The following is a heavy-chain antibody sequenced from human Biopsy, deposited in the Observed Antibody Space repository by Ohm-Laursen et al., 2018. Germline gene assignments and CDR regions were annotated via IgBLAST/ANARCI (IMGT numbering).Heavy chain of an antibody. CDR3: ARGMRSSGWPYFDS. V-gene: IGHV4-61*01. J-gene: IGHJ4*02. CDR1: GDSVSSGSFY. CDR2: IYDRGSTA. D-gene: IGHD6-19*01. Sequence: SQTLSLICTASGDSVSSGSFYWTWIRQPPGQGLEYIGYIYDRGSTANYNPSLESRVTMSVDMPKNQLSLKLSSVTAADTAIYYCARGMRSSGWPYFDSWGQGTLVTASS.